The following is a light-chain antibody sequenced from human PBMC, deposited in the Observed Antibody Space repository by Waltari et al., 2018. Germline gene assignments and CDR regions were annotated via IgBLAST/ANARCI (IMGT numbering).Light chain of an antibody. CDR3: QQYNTYSS. J-gene: IGKJ2*03. CDR2: KAS. CDR1: QSISNY. Sequence: DIQMTQSPSTLSASVGDTITITRRASQSISNYLAWYQQKPGKAPKLLIYKASSSGSGVPSRFSGSGSGTEFTLTISSLQPDDSATYYCQQYNTYSSFGQGSKLEI. V-gene: IGKV1-5*03.